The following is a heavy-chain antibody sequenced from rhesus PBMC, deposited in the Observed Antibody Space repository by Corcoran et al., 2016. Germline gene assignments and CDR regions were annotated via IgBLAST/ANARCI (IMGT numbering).Heavy chain of an antibody. CDR2: IYGSRWST. Sequence: QVQLQESGPGLVKPSETLSLTCAVSGGSISSSNWRSWPRQPPGKGLAWVGYIYGSRWSTNYNPSLKNRDTISKDTSKTQFSLMLSSVTAADTAVYYCARSPPARYYFDYWGQGVLVTVSS. CDR1: GGSISSSNW. V-gene: IGHV4-65*01. CDR3: ARSPPARYYFDY. J-gene: IGHJ4*01.